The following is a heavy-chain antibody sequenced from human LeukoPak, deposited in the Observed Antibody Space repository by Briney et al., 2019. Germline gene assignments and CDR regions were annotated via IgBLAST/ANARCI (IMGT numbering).Heavy chain of an antibody. J-gene: IGHJ5*02. CDR2: IDSDGSTT. CDR1: GFTFSSHT. V-gene: IGHV3-74*01. Sequence: GGSLRLSCAASGFTFSSHTMNWVRQAPGKGLAWVSGIDSDGSTTNYADSVKGRFTISRDNAKNTLYLQMNSLRAEDTAVYYCTKSNWFDPWGQGTLVTVSS. CDR3: TKSNWFDP.